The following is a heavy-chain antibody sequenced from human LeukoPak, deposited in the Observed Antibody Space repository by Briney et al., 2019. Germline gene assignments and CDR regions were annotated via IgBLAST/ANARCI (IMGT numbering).Heavy chain of an antibody. CDR2: IRSKTNNYAT. Sequence: GGSLRLSCAASGFTFSGSALHWVRQASGKGLEWIGRIRSKTNNYATTYAASVTGRFTISRDDAENTAYLQMNSLRAEDTAVYYCARPPYGDYDNYFDYWGQGTLVTVSS. D-gene: IGHD4-17*01. CDR1: GFTFSGSA. J-gene: IGHJ4*02. V-gene: IGHV3-73*01. CDR3: ARPPYGDYDNYFDY.